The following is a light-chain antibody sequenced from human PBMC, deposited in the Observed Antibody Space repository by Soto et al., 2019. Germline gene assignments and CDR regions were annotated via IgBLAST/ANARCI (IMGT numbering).Light chain of an antibody. V-gene: IGKV3-20*01. Sequence: ETVLTQSPGTLSLSPGDRATLSCRASQNVYSNFVGWYQQRPGQAPRLLIYGTSTRATDIPDGFSGSGSGTDFTLTISRLEPDDFAVYFCHQYGNSPLTFGPGTKVDF. J-gene: IGKJ3*01. CDR1: QNVYSNF. CDR2: GTS. CDR3: HQYGNSPLT.